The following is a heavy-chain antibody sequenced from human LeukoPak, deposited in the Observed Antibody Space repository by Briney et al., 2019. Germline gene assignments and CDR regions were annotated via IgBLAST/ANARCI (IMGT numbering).Heavy chain of an antibody. V-gene: IGHV3-23*01. CDR1: GFTFSTYV. D-gene: IGHD3-3*01. Sequence: GGSLRLSCAASGFTFSTYVMNWFRQAPGKGLEWVSTISVGAEYIFYADSVKGRFTISRDDSNNALYLQMHSLKAEDTALYYCASGPPFLKYFEYWGQGTLVTVSS. CDR3: ASGPPFLKYFEY. J-gene: IGHJ4*02. CDR2: ISVGAEYI.